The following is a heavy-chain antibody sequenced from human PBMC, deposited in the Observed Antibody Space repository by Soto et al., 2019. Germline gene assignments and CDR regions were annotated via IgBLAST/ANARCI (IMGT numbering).Heavy chain of an antibody. CDR2: IIPILGIA. J-gene: IGHJ4*02. CDR1: GGTFSSYT. V-gene: IGHV1-69*08. CDR3: AREEYYYGSGAFFDY. Sequence: QVQLVQSGAEVKKPGSSVKVSCKASGGTFSSYTISWVRQAPGQGLEWMGRIIPILGIANYAQKFQGRVTITADKSTCTAYMGLSSLRSEDTAVYYCAREEYYYGSGAFFDYWGQGTLVSVSS. D-gene: IGHD3-10*01.